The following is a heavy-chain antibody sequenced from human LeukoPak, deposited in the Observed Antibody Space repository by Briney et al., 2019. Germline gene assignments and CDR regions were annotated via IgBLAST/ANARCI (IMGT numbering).Heavy chain of an antibody. CDR1: GGSISSSNW. Sequence: PSGTLSLTCAVSGGSISSSNWWCWVRPPPGKGVEWIGVIYHSGSTNYNPSLKSRVTISVDKAKNQFSLKLSSVTAADTAVYYCARDPAASPRAFDYWGQGTLVTVSS. V-gene: IGHV4-4*02. CDR3: ARDPAASPRAFDY. D-gene: IGHD6-13*01. CDR2: IYHSGST. J-gene: IGHJ4*02.